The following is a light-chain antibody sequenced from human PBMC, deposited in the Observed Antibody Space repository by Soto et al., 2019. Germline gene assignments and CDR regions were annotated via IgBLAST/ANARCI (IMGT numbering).Light chain of an antibody. V-gene: IGLV1-47*01. CDR1: WYNIGKNL. J-gene: IGLJ3*02. CDR3: AAWDDSLRAWV. Sequence: QSVLTQPPSASGTPGQTVTISCSGGWYNIGKNLGYWYQQFPGTAPKLLIYMTNQRPSGVPDRFSGSKSGSSASLAVGGLRSEDEAVYYCAAWDDSLRAWVFGGGTKLTVL. CDR2: MTN.